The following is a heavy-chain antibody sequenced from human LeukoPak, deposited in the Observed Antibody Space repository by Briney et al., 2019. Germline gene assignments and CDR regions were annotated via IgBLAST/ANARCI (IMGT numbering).Heavy chain of an antibody. J-gene: IGHJ3*02. V-gene: IGHV3-66*01. D-gene: IGHD3-22*01. Sequence: PGGSLRLSCAASGFTVSSNYMSWVRQAPVKGLEWVSVIYSGGSTYYADSVKGRFTISRDNSKNTLYLQMNSLRAEDTAVYYCARGRYYYDSSGYPDAFDIWGQGTMVTVSS. CDR2: IYSGGST. CDR1: GFTVSSNY. CDR3: ARGRYYYDSSGYPDAFDI.